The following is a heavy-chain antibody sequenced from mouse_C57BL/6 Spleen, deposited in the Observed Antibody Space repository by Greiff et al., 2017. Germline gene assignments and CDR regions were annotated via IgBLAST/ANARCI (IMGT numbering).Heavy chain of an antibody. CDR3: AGLLDYAMDY. V-gene: IGHV1-26*01. D-gene: IGHD2-1*01. Sequence: VQLQQSGPELVKPGASVKISCKASGYTFTDYYMHWVKQSHGKSLEWIGDINPNNGGTSYNQKFKGKATLTVDKSSSTAYMRLRSLTSEDSAVYYCAGLLDYAMDYWGQGTSVTVSS. CDR2: INPNNGGT. CDR1: GYTFTDYY. J-gene: IGHJ4*01.